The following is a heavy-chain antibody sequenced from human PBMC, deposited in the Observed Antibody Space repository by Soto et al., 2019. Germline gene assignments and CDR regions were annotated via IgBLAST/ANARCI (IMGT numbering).Heavy chain of an antibody. CDR1: GFSLSTSGVG. Sequence: QITLKESGPTLVKPTQTLTLTCTFSGFSLSTSGVGVGWIRQPPGKALEWLALIYWDDDKRYSPSLKSRLTITKDTSKNQVVLTMTNMDPVDTATYFCAHGSGADEVEYAFEIWGQGTMVTVSS. V-gene: IGHV2-5*02. CDR3: AHGSGADEVEYAFEI. CDR2: IYWDDDK. D-gene: IGHD1-26*01. J-gene: IGHJ3*02.